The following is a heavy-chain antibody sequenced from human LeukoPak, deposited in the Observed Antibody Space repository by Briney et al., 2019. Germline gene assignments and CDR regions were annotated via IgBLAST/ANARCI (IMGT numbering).Heavy chain of an antibody. CDR1: GGSISSYY. J-gene: IGHJ4*02. D-gene: IGHD2-15*01. CDR3: ARSGSYAAAGDY. CDR2: IYYSGST. V-gene: IGHV4-59*08. Sequence: PSETLSLTCTVSGGSISSYYWSWIRQPPGMGLEWIGYIYYSGSTNYNPSLKSRVTISLDTSKNQFSLKLSSVTAADTAVYYCARSGSYAAAGDYWGQGTLVTVSS.